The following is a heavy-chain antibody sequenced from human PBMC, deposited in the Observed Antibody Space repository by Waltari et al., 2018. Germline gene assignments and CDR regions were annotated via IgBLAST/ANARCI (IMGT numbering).Heavy chain of an antibody. D-gene: IGHD1-26*01. CDR1: GSAFSVFA. V-gene: IGHV3-73*02. CDR2: MVDNYAT. Sequence: EVPLVESGGAMVPPEDSLKLHCHAPGSAFSVFAMHWVRQASGKGLGWVGHMVDNYATAYGASLKGRFTISRDGSKNTAYLQMNSLKTEDTAVYYCARGGAGVSTIDYWGQGTLVTVSS. CDR3: ARGGAGVSTIDY. J-gene: IGHJ4*02.